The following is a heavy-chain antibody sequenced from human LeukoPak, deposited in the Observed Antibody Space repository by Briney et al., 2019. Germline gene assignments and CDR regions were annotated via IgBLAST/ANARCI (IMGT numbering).Heavy chain of an antibody. Sequence: SETLSLTCTVSVGSISSSSYFWGWIRQPPEKGPEWIGTIYYNGRTYYNPSLKSRVTISVDTSNNQFSLRLSSVTAADTAVYYCARVGVYGLCSSSACFSPFDSWGQGTLVTVSS. D-gene: IGHD2-2*03. V-gene: IGHV4-39*07. CDR2: IYYNGRT. CDR1: VGSISSSSYF. CDR3: ARVGVYGLCSSSACFSPFDS. J-gene: IGHJ4*02.